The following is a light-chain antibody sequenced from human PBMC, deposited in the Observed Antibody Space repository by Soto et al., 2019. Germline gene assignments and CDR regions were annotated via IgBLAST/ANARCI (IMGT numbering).Light chain of an antibody. CDR1: SSDVGGYYY. CDR3: CSYAGTYAFYV. V-gene: IGLV2-11*01. Sequence: QSALTQPRSVSGSPGQSVTISCTGTSSDVGGYYYVSWYQQHPGKAPKLMIYDVNKRSSGVPDRFSASKSGITASLTISGLQAEDEADYYCCSYAGTYAFYVFGTGTKVTVL. J-gene: IGLJ1*01. CDR2: DVN.